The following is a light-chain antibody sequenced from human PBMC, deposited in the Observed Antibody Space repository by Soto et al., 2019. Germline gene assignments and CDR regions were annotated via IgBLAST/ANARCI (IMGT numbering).Light chain of an antibody. CDR2: SNN. CDR3: AAWDDSLNGVL. Sequence: QSALTQPPSASGTPGQRVIISCSGSNSNIGRNTVNWYQQLPGTAPRVLIFSNNQRPSGVPDRFSGSKSGTSASLAISGLQSEDEADYYCAAWDDSLNGVLFGGGTKLTVL. V-gene: IGLV1-44*01. J-gene: IGLJ2*01. CDR1: NSNIGRNT.